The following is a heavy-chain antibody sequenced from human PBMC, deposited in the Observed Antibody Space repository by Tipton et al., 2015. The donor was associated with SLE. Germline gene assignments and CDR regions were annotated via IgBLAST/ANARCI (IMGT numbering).Heavy chain of an antibody. D-gene: IGHD3-3*01. V-gene: IGHV3-53*05. Sequence: SLRLSCAASGLTVSRSYMSWVRQAPGRGLECVSVIYRAGSTYYSDSVKGRFTISRDNSKNTLYLQMDSLRAEDTAFYYCAKGPEWLSYWGQGTLVTVSS. CDR1: GLTVSRSY. CDR3: AKGPEWLSY. J-gene: IGHJ4*02. CDR2: IYRAGST.